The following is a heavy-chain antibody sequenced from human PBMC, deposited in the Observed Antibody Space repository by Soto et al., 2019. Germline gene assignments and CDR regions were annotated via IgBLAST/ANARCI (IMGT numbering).Heavy chain of an antibody. CDR3: ARQGIIWSGGLRLSNWFDP. CDR1: GGSISSSSYY. J-gene: IGHJ5*02. V-gene: IGHV4-39*01. D-gene: IGHD3-3*01. Sequence: SETLSLTCTVSGGSISSSSYYWGWIRQPPGKGLEWIGSIYYSGSTYYNPSLKSRVTISVDTSKNQLSLKLSSVTAADTAVYYCARQGIIWSGGLRLSNWFDPWGQGTLVTVSS. CDR2: IYYSGST.